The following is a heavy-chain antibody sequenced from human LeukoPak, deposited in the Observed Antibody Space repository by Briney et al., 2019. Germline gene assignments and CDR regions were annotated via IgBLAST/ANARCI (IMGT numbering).Heavy chain of an antibody. CDR2: ISSGGTYE. V-gene: IGHV3-30*01. Sequence: GGSLRLSCAASGFTFSSYAMSWVRQAPGKGLEGVSLISSGGTYEYYADSVKGRFTISRDNSKNTLYLQLNRLRAEDTAVYYCARDSTYYYDSGSSGPHYFDNWGQGTLVTVSS. D-gene: IGHD3-10*01. CDR3: ARDSTYYYDSGSSGPHYFDN. J-gene: IGHJ4*02. CDR1: GFTFSSYA.